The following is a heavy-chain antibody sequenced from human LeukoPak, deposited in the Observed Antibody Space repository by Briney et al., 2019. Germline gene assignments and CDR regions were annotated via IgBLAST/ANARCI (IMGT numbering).Heavy chain of an antibody. Sequence: SETLSLTCTVSGGSISSGDYYWSWIRQPPGKGLEWIGYIYYSGSTYYNPSLKSRVTISVDTSKNQFSLKLSSVTAADTAVYYCASLGPPLGYCTNGVCYRTPRVSYGMDVWGQGTTVTVSS. D-gene: IGHD2-8*01. CDR1: GGSISSGDYY. CDR3: ASLGPPLGYCTNGVCYRTPRVSYGMDV. J-gene: IGHJ6*02. CDR2: IYYSGST. V-gene: IGHV4-30-4*01.